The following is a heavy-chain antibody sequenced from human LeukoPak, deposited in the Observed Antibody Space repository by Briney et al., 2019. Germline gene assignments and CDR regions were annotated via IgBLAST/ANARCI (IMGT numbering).Heavy chain of an antibody. CDR2: IRSKVNSYAT. CDR1: GFTFSGSA. CDR3: TSHYDSSGYYAFDI. J-gene: IGHJ3*02. D-gene: IGHD3-22*01. V-gene: IGHV3-73*01. Sequence: GGSLRLSCAASGFTFSGSAMHWVRQPSGKGLEWVGRIRSKVNSYATAYAASVKGRFTISRDDSKNTAYLQMNSLKAEDTAVYYCTSHYDSSGYYAFDIWGQGTMVTASS.